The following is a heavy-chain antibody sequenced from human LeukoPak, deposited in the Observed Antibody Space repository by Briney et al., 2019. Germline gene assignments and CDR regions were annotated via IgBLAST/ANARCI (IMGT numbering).Heavy chain of an antibody. Sequence: GGSLRLSCAASGFTFSSYSMNWVRQAPGKGLEWVSSISSSSSYIYYADSAKGRFTISRDNAKNSLYLQMNSLRAEDTAVYYCAREREYNYGHMLGYWGQGTLVTVSS. D-gene: IGHD5-18*01. V-gene: IGHV3-21*01. CDR3: AREREYNYGHMLGY. CDR1: GFTFSSYS. CDR2: ISSSSSYI. J-gene: IGHJ4*02.